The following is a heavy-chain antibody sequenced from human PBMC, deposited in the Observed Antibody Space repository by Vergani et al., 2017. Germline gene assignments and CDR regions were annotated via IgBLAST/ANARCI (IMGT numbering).Heavy chain of an antibody. CDR3: ARSCSSSSYYYYYMDV. D-gene: IGHD6-6*01. V-gene: IGHV4-59*01. CDR1: GGSISSYY. Sequence: QVQLQESGPGLVKPSETLSLTCTVSGGSISSYYWSWIRQPPGKGLEWIGYIYYSGSTNYNPSLKSRVTISVDTSKNQFSLKLSSVTAADTAVYYCARSCSSSSYYYYYMDVWGKGTTVTVSS. J-gene: IGHJ6*03. CDR2: IYYSGST.